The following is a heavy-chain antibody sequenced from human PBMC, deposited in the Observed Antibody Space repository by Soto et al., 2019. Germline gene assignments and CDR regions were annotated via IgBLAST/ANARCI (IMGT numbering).Heavy chain of an antibody. D-gene: IGHD5-18*01. CDR1: GFTFSSYA. J-gene: IGHJ6*02. Sequence: EVQLLESGGGLVQPGGSLRLSCAASGFTFSSYAMSWVRQAPGKGLEWVSAISGSGGSTYYADSVKGRFTISRDNSKNTRDLQMNSLRAEDTAVYYCAKDDLQLPNYYYSGMDVWGQGTTVTVSS. CDR2: ISGSGGST. V-gene: IGHV3-23*01. CDR3: AKDDLQLPNYYYSGMDV.